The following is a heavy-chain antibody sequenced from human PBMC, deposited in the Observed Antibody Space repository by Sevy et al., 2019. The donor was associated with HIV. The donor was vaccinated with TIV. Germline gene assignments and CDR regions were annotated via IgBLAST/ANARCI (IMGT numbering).Heavy chain of an antibody. D-gene: IGHD5-12*01. CDR3: ARETVSGYNL. V-gene: IGHV3-53*01. CDR2: LYAGGNT. Sequence: GGSLRLSCAASGFTVSNNYISWVLQAPGKGLEWVSALYAGGNTYYADSVKGRFTISRDNSKNTVYLEINSLRAEDTAVYYCARETVSGYNLWGQGTLVTVSS. J-gene: IGHJ4*02. CDR1: GFTVSNNY.